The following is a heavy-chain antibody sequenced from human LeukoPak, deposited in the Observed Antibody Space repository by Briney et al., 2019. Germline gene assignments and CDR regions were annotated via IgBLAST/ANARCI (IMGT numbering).Heavy chain of an antibody. J-gene: IGHJ6*04. Sequence: ASVKVSCKASGATFSDYALNWVRQAPGQGLEWMGVFIPILGTANSTQKFHDRLTITADISTNTAYMELSSLRSEDTAVYFCAAIPVFGVVLHQEPVWGKGTTVTVSS. V-gene: IGHV1-69*10. CDR2: FIPILGTA. D-gene: IGHD3-3*01. CDR1: GATFSDYA. CDR3: AAIPVFGVVLHQEPV.